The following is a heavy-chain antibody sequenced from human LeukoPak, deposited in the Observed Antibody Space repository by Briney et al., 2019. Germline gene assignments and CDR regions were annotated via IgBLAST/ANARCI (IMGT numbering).Heavy chain of an antibody. V-gene: IGHV4-39*01. J-gene: IGHJ5*02. CDR1: GGSISSSSYY. CDR3: ARGRGHYYYGSGSQNWFDP. D-gene: IGHD3-10*01. Sequence: SETLSLTCTVSGGSISSSSYYWGWIRQPPGKGLEWIGSIYYSGSTYYNPSLKSRVTISVDTSKNQFSLKLSSVTAADTAVYYCARGRGHYYYGSGSQNWFDPWGQGTLVTVSS. CDR2: IYYSGST.